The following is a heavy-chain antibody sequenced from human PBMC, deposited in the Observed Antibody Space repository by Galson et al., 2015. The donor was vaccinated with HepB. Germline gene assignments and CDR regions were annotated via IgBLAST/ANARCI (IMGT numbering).Heavy chain of an antibody. D-gene: IGHD5-24*01. CDR1: EFTFSSYA. V-gene: IGHV3-23*01. Sequence: SLRLSCAASEFTFSSYAMGWVRQAPGKGLEWVSSISGRAYNTYYDDSVKGRFTISSDNSKNTLYLQMTSLRAEDTAVYYCVKDRWERGQDGYNKYSFDHWGQGTLVTVSS. CDR2: ISGRAYNT. CDR3: VKDRWERGQDGYNKYSFDH. J-gene: IGHJ4*02.